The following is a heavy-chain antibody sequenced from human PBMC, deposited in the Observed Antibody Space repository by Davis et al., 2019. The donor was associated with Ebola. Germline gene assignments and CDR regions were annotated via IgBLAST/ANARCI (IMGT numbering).Heavy chain of an antibody. Sequence: GESLKISCKGSGYRGTSYWISWVRQLPGKGLEWMGRIDPSDSYTNYSPSFQGQVTISADKSISTAYLQWSSLKASDTAMYYCARPRPGVNAFDIWGQGTMVTVSS. CDR2: IDPSDSYT. D-gene: IGHD1-14*01. CDR1: GYRGTSYW. V-gene: IGHV5-10-1*04. CDR3: ARPRPGVNAFDI. J-gene: IGHJ3*02.